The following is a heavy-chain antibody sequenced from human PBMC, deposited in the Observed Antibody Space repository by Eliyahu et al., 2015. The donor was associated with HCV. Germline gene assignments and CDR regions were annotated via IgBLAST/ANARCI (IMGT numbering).Heavy chain of an antibody. CDR3: AKDRSSLSSTSCWDS. CDR1: GFTFSSYA. Sequence: EVQLLESGGGLLQTGGSLRLSCAASGFTFSSYAMSWVRQAPGKGLKWVSTISGSGANTFYADSVKGRFTISRDNSKNALYLQMNSLRAEDTAIYYCAKDRSSLSSTSCWDSWGQGTLVTVSS. CDR2: ISGSGANT. D-gene: IGHD2-2*01. V-gene: IGHV3-23*01. J-gene: IGHJ4*02.